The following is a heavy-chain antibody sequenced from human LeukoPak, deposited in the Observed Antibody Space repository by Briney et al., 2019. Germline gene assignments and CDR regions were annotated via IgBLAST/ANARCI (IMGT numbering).Heavy chain of an antibody. CDR3: ARRGPPRTMLRGVKSGWFDP. V-gene: IGHV4-34*01. CDR1: GGSFSGYY. Sequence: SETLSLTCAVYGGSFSGYYWSWIRQPPGKGLEWIGETNHSGSTNYNPSLKSRVTISVDTSKNQFSLKLSSVTAADTAVYYCARRGPPRTMLRGVKSGWFDPWGQGTLVTVSS. D-gene: IGHD3-10*01. CDR2: TNHSGST. J-gene: IGHJ5*02.